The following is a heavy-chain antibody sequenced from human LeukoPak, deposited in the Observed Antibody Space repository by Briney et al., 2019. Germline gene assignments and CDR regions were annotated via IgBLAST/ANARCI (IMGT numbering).Heavy chain of an antibody. D-gene: IGHD5-12*01. V-gene: IGHV1-69*04. CDR2: IIPILGIA. CDR1: GGTFSSYA. J-gene: IGHJ5*02. Sequence: ASVKVSCKASGGTFSSYAISWVRQAPGQGLEWMGRIIPILGIANYAQKFQGRVTITADKSTSTAYMELSSLRSEDTAVYYCASKRGYDSPNWFDPWGQGTLVTVSS. CDR3: ASKRGYDSPNWFDP.